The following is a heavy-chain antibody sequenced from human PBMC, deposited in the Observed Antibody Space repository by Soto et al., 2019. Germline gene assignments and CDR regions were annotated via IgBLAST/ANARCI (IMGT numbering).Heavy chain of an antibody. J-gene: IGHJ5*02. Sequence: PGGSLRLSCAASGFSFGAFAMNWVRKAPGKGLEWVAYISSSGRTIYYADSVKGRFTISRDNAKNSLYLQMNSLRAEDTAVYYCARDAGDDYSNYDGWFDPWGQGTPVTVSS. D-gene: IGHD4-4*01. CDR1: GFSFGAFA. CDR3: ARDAGDDYSNYDGWFDP. CDR2: ISSSGRTI. V-gene: IGHV3-48*03.